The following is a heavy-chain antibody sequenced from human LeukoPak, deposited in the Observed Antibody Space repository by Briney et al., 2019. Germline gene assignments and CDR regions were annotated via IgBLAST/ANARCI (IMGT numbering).Heavy chain of an antibody. J-gene: IGHJ4*02. Sequence: NPGGSLRLSCAASGFTFNDYYMSWIRQAPGKGLEWLSYINIGGTNTHYADSVKGRFTISRDNSNNTLYLQMNSLTAEDTAVYFCARKPPGYDHADSWGQGTLVTVSS. CDR3: ARKPPGYDHADS. D-gene: IGHD3-16*01. CDR1: GFTFNDYY. V-gene: IGHV3-11*01. CDR2: INIGGTNT.